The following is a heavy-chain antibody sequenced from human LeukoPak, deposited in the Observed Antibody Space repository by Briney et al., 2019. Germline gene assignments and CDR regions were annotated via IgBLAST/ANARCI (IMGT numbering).Heavy chain of an antibody. CDR1: GYTFTSYG. CDR2: ISAYNGNT. D-gene: IGHD6-13*01. CDR3: ARGGQYSRSWYNYYYYMDV. J-gene: IGHJ6*03. Sequence: ASVKVSCKASGYTFTSYGISWVRQAPGQGLEWMGWISAYNGNTNYAQKFQGRVTMTTDTSTSTAYMELRSLRSDDTAVYYCARGGQYSRSWYNYYYYMDVWGKGTTVTVSS. V-gene: IGHV1-18*01.